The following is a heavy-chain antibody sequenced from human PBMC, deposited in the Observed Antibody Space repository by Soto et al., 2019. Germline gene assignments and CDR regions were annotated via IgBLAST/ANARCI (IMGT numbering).Heavy chain of an antibody. D-gene: IGHD5-18*01. CDR2: ISYDGSNK. J-gene: IGHJ2*01. CDR3: AKGEGWIQLWSQDWYFDL. Sequence: QVQLVESGGGVVQPGRSLRLSCAASGFTFSSYGMHWVRQAPGKGLEWVAVISYDGSNKYYADSVKGRFTISRDNSKNTLYLQMNSLRAEDTAVYYCAKGEGWIQLWSQDWYFDLWGRGTLVTVSS. V-gene: IGHV3-30*18. CDR1: GFTFSSYG.